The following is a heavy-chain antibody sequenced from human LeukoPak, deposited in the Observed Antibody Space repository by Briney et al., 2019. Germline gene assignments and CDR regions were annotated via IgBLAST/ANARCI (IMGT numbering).Heavy chain of an antibody. D-gene: IGHD4/OR15-4a*01. J-gene: IGHJ4*02. V-gene: IGHV3-53*01. CDR2: IYSGTI. CDR3: ARRAGAYSHPYDY. CDR1: GFTVSSNS. Sequence: GGSLRLSCTVSGFTVSSNSMSWVRQAPGKGLEWVSFIYSGTIHYSDSVKGRFTISRDNSKNTLYLQMNSLRAEDTAVYYRARRAGAYSHPYDYWGQGTLVTVSS.